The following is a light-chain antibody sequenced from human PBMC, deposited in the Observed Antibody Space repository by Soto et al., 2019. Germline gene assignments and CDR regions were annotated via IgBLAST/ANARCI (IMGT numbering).Light chain of an antibody. CDR2: GAS. CDR3: QHYNNWPWT. J-gene: IGKJ1*01. Sequence: EIVMTQSPATLSVSPGERATLSCRASESIISNLVWYQRKPCQAPRVLLYGASTRATGIPARFSGSGSGTEFTLTISSLHAEDFAFYYCQHYNNWPWTFGQGTKVEIK. V-gene: IGKV3-15*01. CDR1: ESIISN.